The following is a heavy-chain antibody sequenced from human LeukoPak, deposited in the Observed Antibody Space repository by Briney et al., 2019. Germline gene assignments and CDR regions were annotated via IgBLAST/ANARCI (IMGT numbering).Heavy chain of an antibody. V-gene: IGHV4-34*01. Sequence: ASETLSLTCAVYGGSFSGYYWSWIRQPPGKGLEWIGEIYHSGSTNYNPSLKSRVTISVDTSKNQFSLKLSSVTAADTAVYYCAKPPPRTYCSLVYYFDYWGQGTLVTVSS. CDR2: IYHSGST. CDR1: GGSFSGYY. D-gene: IGHD6-13*01. J-gene: IGHJ4*02. CDR3: AKPPPRTYCSLVYYFDY.